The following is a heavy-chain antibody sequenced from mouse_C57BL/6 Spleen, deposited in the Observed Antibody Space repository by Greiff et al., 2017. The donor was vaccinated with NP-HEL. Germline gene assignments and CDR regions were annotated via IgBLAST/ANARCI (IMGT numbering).Heavy chain of an antibody. CDR1: GYTFTSYW. V-gene: IGHV1-50*01. Sequence: QVQLQQPGAELVKPGASVKLSCKASGYTFTSYWMQWVKQRPGQGLEWIGEIDPSDSYTNYNQKFKGKATLTVDTSSSTAYMQLSSLTSEDSAVYYCARGGESRGAYYGYDENAMDYWGQGTSVTVSS. J-gene: IGHJ4*01. CDR3: ARGGESRGAYYGYDENAMDY. CDR2: IDPSDSYT. D-gene: IGHD2-2*01.